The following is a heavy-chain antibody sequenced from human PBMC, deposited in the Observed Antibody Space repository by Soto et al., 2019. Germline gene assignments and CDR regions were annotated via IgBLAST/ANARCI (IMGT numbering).Heavy chain of an antibody. D-gene: IGHD3-22*01. CDR3: ARGAYYYDSSGYYFTWGDAFDI. CDR1: GGSISSYY. CDR2: IYYSGST. J-gene: IGHJ3*02. Sequence: PSETLSLTCTVSGGSISSYYWSWIRQPPGKGLEWIGYIYYSGSTNYNPSLKSRVTISVDTSKNQFSLKLSSVTAADTAVYYCARGAYYYDSSGYYFTWGDAFDIWGQGTMVT. V-gene: IGHV4-59*01.